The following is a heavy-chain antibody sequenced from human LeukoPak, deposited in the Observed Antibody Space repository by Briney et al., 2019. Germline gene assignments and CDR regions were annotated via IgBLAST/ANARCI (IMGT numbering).Heavy chain of an antibody. CDR3: ARDGASYGLVFDY. J-gene: IGHJ4*02. Sequence: GGSLRLSCAASGFTFSSYSMNWVRQAPGKGLEWVSYITSSSTIYYADSVKGRFTISRDNAENSLYLQMNSLRAEDTAVYYCARDGASYGLVFDYWGQGTLVTVSS. CDR2: ITSSSTI. V-gene: IGHV3-48*01. CDR1: GFTFSSYS. D-gene: IGHD5-18*01.